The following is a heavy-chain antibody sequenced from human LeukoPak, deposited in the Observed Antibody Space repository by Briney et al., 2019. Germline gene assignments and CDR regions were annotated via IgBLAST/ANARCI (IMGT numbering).Heavy chain of an antibody. CDR1: GGSISSSNW. V-gene: IGHV4-4*02. D-gene: IGHD3-3*01. CDR3: ARARGRLTIFGVVIRTVSNWFDP. J-gene: IGHJ5*02. Sequence: SGTLSLTCAVSGGSISSSNWWSWVRQPPGKGLEWIGEIYHSGSTNYNPSLKSRVTISVDKSKNQFSLKLSSVTAADTAVYYCARARGRLTIFGVVIRTVSNWFDPWGQGTLVTVSS. CDR2: IYHSGST.